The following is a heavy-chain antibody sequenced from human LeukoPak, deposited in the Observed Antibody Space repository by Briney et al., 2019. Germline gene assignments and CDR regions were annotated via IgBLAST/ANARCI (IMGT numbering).Heavy chain of an antibody. CDR3: ARDRRPRGVDTAMVD. J-gene: IGHJ4*02. V-gene: IGHV3-33*01. CDR2: IWYDGSNK. D-gene: IGHD5-18*01. Sequence: GGSLRLSCAASGFTFSSYGMHWVRQAPGKGLEWVAVIWYDGSNKYYADSVKGRFTISRDNSKNTLYLQMNSLRAEDTAVYYCARDRRPRGVDTAMVDWGQGTLVTVSS. CDR1: GFTFSSYG.